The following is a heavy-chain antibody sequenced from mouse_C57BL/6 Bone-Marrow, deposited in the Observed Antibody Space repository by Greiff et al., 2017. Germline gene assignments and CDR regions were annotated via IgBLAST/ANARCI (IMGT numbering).Heavy chain of an antibody. J-gene: IGHJ4*01. Sequence: QVQLQQSGAELARPGASVKLSCKASGYTFTSYGISWVKQRTGQGLEWIGEIYPRSGNTYYNEKFKGKATLTAYKSSSTAYMELRSLTSEDSAVYFCARYLYDYPLYYYAMDYWGQGTSVTVSS. D-gene: IGHD2-4*01. V-gene: IGHV1-81*01. CDR3: ARYLYDYPLYYYAMDY. CDR1: GYTFTSYG. CDR2: IYPRSGNT.